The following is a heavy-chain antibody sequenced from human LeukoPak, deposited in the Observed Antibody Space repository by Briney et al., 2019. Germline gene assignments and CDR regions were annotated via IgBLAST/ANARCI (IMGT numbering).Heavy chain of an antibody. CDR1: GFSVNSYC. Sequence: GGSLRLSCAASGFSVNSYCMSWVRQAPGKGLEWVSVLYGGVSVLYSAGTTYYADSVKGRFTISRDNSKNTLHLQMNSLRAEDTGVYYCARRSSPKWHDDVVNDVFDIWGQGAMVTVSS. V-gene: IGHV3-66*01. CDR2: LYSAGTT. D-gene: IGHD1-1*01. J-gene: IGHJ3*02. CDR3: ARRSSPKWHDDVVNDVFDI.